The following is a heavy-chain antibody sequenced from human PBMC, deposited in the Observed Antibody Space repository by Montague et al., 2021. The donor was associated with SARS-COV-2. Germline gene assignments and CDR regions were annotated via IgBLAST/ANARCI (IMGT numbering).Heavy chain of an antibody. CDR3: ARQEPIVVVVAAARGWFDP. D-gene: IGHD2-15*01. CDR1: LHSGSSGSQA. V-gene: IGHV4-39*01. J-gene: IGHJ5*02. CDR2: ISYSGRT. Sequence: SETLSLTCTGDLHSGSSGSQAWSGRGQARTTGTTGIGRISYSGRTYYNPSLKSRVTISVDTSKNQFSLKLSSVTAADTAVYYCARQEPIVVVVAAARGWFDPWGQGTLVTGSS.